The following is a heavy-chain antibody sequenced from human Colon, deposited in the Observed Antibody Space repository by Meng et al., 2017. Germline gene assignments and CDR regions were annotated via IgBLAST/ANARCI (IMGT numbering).Heavy chain of an antibody. CDR3: ASSDYYRSDY. J-gene: IGHJ4*02. CDR1: GGSISRSDW. V-gene: IGHV4-4*02. Sequence: VEVQESGPGLGQPSGTLSLTCAVSGGSISRSDWWSWVRQPPGKGLEWIGETSHSGSTNYSPSLKSRVTISLDKSKNQLSLKLNSVTAADTAVYYCASSDYYRSDYWGQGTLVTVSS. CDR2: TSHSGST. D-gene: IGHD3-22*01.